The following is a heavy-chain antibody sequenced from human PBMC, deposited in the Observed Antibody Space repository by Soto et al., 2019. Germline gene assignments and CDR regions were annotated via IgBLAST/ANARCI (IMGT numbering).Heavy chain of an antibody. CDR2: IIPILGIA. V-gene: IGHV1-69*04. J-gene: IGHJ4*02. Sequence: SVKVSCKASGGTFSSYTISWVRQAPGQGLEWMGRIIPILGIANYAQKFQGRVTITADKSTSTAYMELSSLRSEDTAVYYCARDPKYCSSTSCAFDYWGRGTLVTVSS. CDR1: GGTFSSYT. D-gene: IGHD2-2*01. CDR3: ARDPKYCSSTSCAFDY.